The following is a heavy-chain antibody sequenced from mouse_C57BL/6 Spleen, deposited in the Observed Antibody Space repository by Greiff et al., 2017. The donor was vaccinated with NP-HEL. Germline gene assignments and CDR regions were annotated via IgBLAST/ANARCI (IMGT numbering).Heavy chain of an antibody. CDR1: GYTFTDYY. J-gene: IGHJ2*01. D-gene: IGHD1-1*01. Sequence: QVQLQQSGAELVRPGASVKLSCKASGYTFTDYYINWVKQRPGQGLEWIARIYPGSGNTYYNEKFKGKATLTAEKSSSTAYMQLSSLTSEDSAVYFCARDSSYGLFDYRGQGTTLTVSS. CDR2: IYPGSGNT. V-gene: IGHV1-76*01. CDR3: ARDSSYGLFDY.